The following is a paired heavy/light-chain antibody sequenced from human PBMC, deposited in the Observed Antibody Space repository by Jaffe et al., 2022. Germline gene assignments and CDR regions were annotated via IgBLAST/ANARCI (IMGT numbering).Light chain of an antibody. J-gene: IGKJ1*01. Sequence: AIRMTQSPSSLSASTGDRVTITCRASQGISSYLAWYQQKPGKAPKLLIYAASTLQSGVPSRFSGSGSGTDFTLTISCLQSEDFATYYCQQYYSYPPAFGQGTKVEIK. CDR2: AAS. V-gene: IGKV1-8*01. CDR3: QQYYSYPPA. CDR1: QGISSY.
Heavy chain of an antibody. CDR1: GFTFDDYA. J-gene: IGHJ4*02. D-gene: IGHD3-10*01. Sequence: EVQLVESGGGLVQPGRSLRLSCAASGFTFDDYAMHWVRQAPGKGLEWVSGISWNSGSIGYADSVKGRFTISRDNAKNSLYLQMNSLRAEDTALYYCAKADGMVRGYPDDYFDYWGQGTLVTVSS. V-gene: IGHV3-9*01. CDR2: ISWNSGSI. CDR3: AKADGMVRGYPDDYFDY.